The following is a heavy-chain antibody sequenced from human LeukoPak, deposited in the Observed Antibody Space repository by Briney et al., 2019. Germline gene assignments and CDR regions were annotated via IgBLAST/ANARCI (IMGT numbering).Heavy chain of an antibody. Sequence: ASVKVSCKASGYTSTNYYMHWVRQAPGQGLEWVGIINPNGGSTSYAQKFQGRVTMTRDTSTSTVYMELSSLRSEDTAVYYCARDRFSSSWYDYWGQGTLVTVSS. D-gene: IGHD6-13*01. CDR1: GYTSTNYY. J-gene: IGHJ4*02. CDR3: ARDRFSSSWYDY. V-gene: IGHV1-46*01. CDR2: INPNGGST.